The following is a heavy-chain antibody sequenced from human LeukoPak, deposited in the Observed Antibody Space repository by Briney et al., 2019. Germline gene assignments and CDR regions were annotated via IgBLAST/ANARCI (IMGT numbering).Heavy chain of an antibody. CDR3: ARAGDCSTTSCYATFDY. CDR1: GFSFSSYS. J-gene: IGHJ4*02. CDR2: ISSSSNFV. V-gene: IGHV3-21*01. Sequence: GGSLRLSCAASGFSFSSYSMNWVRQAPGKGLEWVSSISSSSNFVYYADSVKGRFTISRDNAKNSLYLQMNSLRAEDTAVYYCARAGDCSTTSCYATFDYRGQGILVAVSS. D-gene: IGHD2-2*01.